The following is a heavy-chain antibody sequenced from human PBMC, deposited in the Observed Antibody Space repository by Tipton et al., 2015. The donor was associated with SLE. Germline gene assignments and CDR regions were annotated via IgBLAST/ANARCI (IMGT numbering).Heavy chain of an antibody. V-gene: IGHV4-59*12. CDR3: ARDPSPEDPFDY. D-gene: IGHD2-2*01. Sequence: TLSLTCTVSGGSISSYYWSWIRQPPGKGLEWIGSIYYSGSTYYNPSLKSRVTISVDTSKNQFSLKLSSVTAADTAVYYCARDPSPEDPFDYWGQGTLVTVSS. CDR2: IYYSGST. J-gene: IGHJ4*02. CDR1: GGSISSYY.